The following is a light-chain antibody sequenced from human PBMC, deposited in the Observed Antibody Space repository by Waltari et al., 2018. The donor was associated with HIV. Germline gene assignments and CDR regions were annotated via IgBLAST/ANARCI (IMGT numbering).Light chain of an antibody. CDR3: TSYAGSGEYV. J-gene: IGLJ1*01. CDR2: AGS. CDR1: SSDVGGYDY. V-gene: IGLV2-8*01. Sequence: QSALTQPPSASGSPGQSVTISRTGTSSDVGGYDYVSWYPHHPGKVPRLIMYAGSKRPSGVPDRFSGFKSGNTASLTVSGLQAEDEADYYCTSYAGSGEYVFGTGTKVTVL.